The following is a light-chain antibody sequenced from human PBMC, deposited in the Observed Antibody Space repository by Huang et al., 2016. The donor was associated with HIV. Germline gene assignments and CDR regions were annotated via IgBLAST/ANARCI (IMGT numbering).Light chain of an antibody. CDR3: QQRSNWPLT. V-gene: IGKV3-11*01. CDR2: DSS. Sequence: EIVLTQSPVTLSLSPGKRATLSCRASQSIATYLAWYQQKPGQAPRLHIFDSSNRAAGIPARFSGSGSGTDFTLTISSLDPEDFAVYYCQQRSNWPLTFGGGTKVEIK. CDR1: QSIATY. J-gene: IGKJ4*01.